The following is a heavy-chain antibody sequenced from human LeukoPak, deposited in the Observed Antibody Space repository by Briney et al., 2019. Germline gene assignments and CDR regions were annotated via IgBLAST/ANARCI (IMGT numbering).Heavy chain of an antibody. Sequence: GGSLRLSCAVSGFSVSSYGMSWVRQAPGKGLEWISAISVDGDSTYYAASVKGRFIISRDNSENTLYLQMNSLRTEDPAVYYCAQGYSSGWFPYWGQGSLVSVSS. CDR2: ISVDGDST. V-gene: IGHV3-23*01. J-gene: IGHJ4*02. D-gene: IGHD6-19*01. CDR3: AQGYSSGWFPY. CDR1: GFSVSSYG.